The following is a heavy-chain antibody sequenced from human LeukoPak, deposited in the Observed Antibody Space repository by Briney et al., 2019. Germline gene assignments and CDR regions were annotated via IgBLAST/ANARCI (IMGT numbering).Heavy chain of an antibody. J-gene: IGHJ4*02. CDR1: GFTFRTYA. Sequence: SGRSLRLSCAASGFTFRTYAMHWLRQVPGKGLEWVAVISYDGSNKYYAESVKGRFTISRDNSKNTLYLQMNSLRAEDAAVYYCARDHDYGDYRPDYWGQGTLVTVSS. V-gene: IGHV3-30-3*01. D-gene: IGHD4-17*01. CDR2: ISYDGSNK. CDR3: ARDHDYGDYRPDY.